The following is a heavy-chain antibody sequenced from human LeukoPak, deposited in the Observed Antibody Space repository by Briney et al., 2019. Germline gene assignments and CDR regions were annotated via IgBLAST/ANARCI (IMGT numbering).Heavy chain of an antibody. J-gene: IGHJ5*02. CDR2: ISGSGGST. CDR1: GFPFSSYG. Sequence: PGGTLRLSCAGSGFPFSSYGMSWVRQAPGKGLEWVSAISGSGGSTYYADSVKGRFTISRDNSKNTLYLQMNSLRAEDTAVYYCAKEPEPYGWFDPWGQGTLVTVSS. D-gene: IGHD1-14*01. CDR3: AKEPEPYGWFDP. V-gene: IGHV3-23*01.